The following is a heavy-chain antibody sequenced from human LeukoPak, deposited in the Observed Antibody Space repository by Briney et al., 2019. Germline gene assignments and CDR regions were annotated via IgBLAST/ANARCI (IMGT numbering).Heavy chain of an antibody. CDR3: ARDMGLVAGHDY. J-gene: IGHJ4*02. D-gene: IGHD6-19*01. V-gene: IGHV4-59*01. CDR2: IYYSGST. CDR1: AGSISDYY. Sequence: PSETLSLTCTVSAGSISDYYWSWIRQFPGKGLEWIGYIYYSGSTHYNPSLKSRVTISVDTSKKQFSLKLMSVTAADTAVYYCARDMGLVAGHDYWGQGTLVTVSS.